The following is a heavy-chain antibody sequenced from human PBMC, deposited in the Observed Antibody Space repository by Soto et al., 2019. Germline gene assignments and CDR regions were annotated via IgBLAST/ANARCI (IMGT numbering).Heavy chain of an antibody. CDR3: ARAFYGMDV. CDR1: GGSFSGYY. Sequence: QVQLQQWGAGLLKPSETLSLTCAVYGGSFSGYYWSWIRQPPGKGLEWIGEINHSGSTNYNPSLKSRGTISVDTSKNQFSLKMSSVTAADTAVYYCARAFYGMDVWGQGTTVTVSS. CDR2: INHSGST. J-gene: IGHJ6*02. V-gene: IGHV4-34*01.